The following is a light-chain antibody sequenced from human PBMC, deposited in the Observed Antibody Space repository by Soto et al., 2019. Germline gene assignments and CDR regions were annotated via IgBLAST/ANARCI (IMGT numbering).Light chain of an antibody. V-gene: IGLV8-61*01. CDR3: VLYMGRGISV. Sequence: QAVVTQEPSFSVSPGGTVTLTCALSSGSVSTSSYPSWYQQTPGQAPRTLIYSTDTRSSGVPDRFSGSILGNKAALTITGAQADDESDYYCVLYMGRGISVFGGGTKVTVL. CDR2: STD. CDR1: SGSVSTSSY. J-gene: IGLJ2*01.